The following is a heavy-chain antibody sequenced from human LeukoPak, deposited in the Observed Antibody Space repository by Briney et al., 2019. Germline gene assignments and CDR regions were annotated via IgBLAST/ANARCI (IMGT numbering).Heavy chain of an antibody. V-gene: IGHV3-23*01. J-gene: IGHJ3*01. D-gene: IGHD6-13*01. CDR2: ISGSGGTT. Sequence: GGSLRLSCTASGFIFSTCAMSWVRQAPGKGLEWVSAISGSGGTTYYADSVKGRFTISRDNSKNTLFLQMNSLRAEDTAVHYCAKDRSSSSWFDGYDFWGQGTMVTVSS. CDR1: GFIFSTCA. CDR3: AKDRSSSSWFDGYDF.